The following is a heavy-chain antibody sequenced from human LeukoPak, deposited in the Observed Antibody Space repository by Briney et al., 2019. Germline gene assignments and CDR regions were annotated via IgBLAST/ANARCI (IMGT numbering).Heavy chain of an antibody. V-gene: IGHV4-39*01. CDR1: GGSISINSYF. Sequence: SETLSLTCTVSGGSISINSYFWGWIRQPPGKGLEWIGSIYYSGSTYYNPSLKSRVTISVDTSKNQFSLKLSSVTAADTAVYYCARTRPYYYYYYYMDVWGKGTTVTVSS. CDR3: ARTRPYYYYYYYMDV. J-gene: IGHJ6*03. CDR2: IYYSGST.